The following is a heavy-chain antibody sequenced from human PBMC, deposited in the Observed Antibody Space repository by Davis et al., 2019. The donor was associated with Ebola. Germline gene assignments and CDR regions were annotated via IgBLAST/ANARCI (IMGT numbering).Heavy chain of an antibody. Sequence: ASVKVSCKAFGYTFTNYYVHWVRQAPGQGLEWMGVINPSAGYTNYAQKFQGRVTITRDTSTSTVYMEVRRLRSDDTAVYYCARDGPDYYGLDVWGKGTTVTVSS. V-gene: IGHV1-46*01. CDR2: INPSAGYT. CDR1: GYTFTNYY. J-gene: IGHJ6*04. CDR3: ARDGPDYYGLDV.